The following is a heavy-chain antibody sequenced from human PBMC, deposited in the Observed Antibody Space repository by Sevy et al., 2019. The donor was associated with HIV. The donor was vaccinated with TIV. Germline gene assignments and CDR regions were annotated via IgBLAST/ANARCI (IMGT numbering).Heavy chain of an antibody. J-gene: IGHJ4*02. CDR3: ARVNGNSEWDYYFDY. D-gene: IGHD2-8*01. CDR2: IHQSGST. CDR1: GGSISSGLYS. V-gene: IGHV4-30-2*01. Sequence: SETLSLTCAVSGGSISSGLYSWSWIRQPPGKGLEWIGYIHQSGSTSYTPSLKSRVNISLDRSKNQFSLKMSSVRAADTAVYYCARVNGNSEWDYYFDYWGQGTLVTVSS.